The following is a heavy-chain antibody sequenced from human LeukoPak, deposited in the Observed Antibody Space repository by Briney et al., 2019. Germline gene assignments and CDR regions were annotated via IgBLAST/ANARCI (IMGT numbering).Heavy chain of an antibody. J-gene: IGHJ4*02. CDR2: LTGDGNT. Sequence: PGESLRLSCAASGFTFTSYAMSWVRQAPGKGLEWVSVLTGDGNTYYADSVKGRFTNSRDDSKNTLFLQMNSLRAEDTAVYFCAKVKWKLIGYFDYWGRGTLVTVSS. D-gene: IGHD1-20*01. V-gene: IGHV3-23*01. CDR1: GFTFTSYA. CDR3: AKVKWKLIGYFDY.